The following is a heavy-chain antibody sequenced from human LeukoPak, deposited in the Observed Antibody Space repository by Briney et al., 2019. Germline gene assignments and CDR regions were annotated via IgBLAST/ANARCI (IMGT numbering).Heavy chain of an antibody. CDR1: GYSFTSYW. CDR3: ARRTDRSFWYLDY. V-gene: IGHV5-51*01. CDR2: IYPGDSDT. J-gene: IGHJ4*02. Sequence: GESLKISCKGSGYSFTSYWIGWVRQMPGKGREWMGIIYPGDSDTIYSPSFQGQVTISADKSISTAYLQWTSLKASDTAMYYCARRTDRSFWYLDYWGQGTLVTVSS.